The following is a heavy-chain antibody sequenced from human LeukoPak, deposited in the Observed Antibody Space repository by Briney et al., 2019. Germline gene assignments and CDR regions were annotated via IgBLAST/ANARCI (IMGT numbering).Heavy chain of an antibody. J-gene: IGHJ4*02. CDR2: SKYSGNT. CDR1: GASIRSYH. CDR3: AAGGYYLYYFDY. D-gene: IGHD3-22*01. V-gene: IGHV4-59*12. Sequence: ASETLSLTCTVSGASIRSYHWSWIRQPPGKGLEWIVYSKYSGNTNYNPSLKSRVTTSVDTSKNQFFLRLTSVTAADTAVYYCAAGGYYLYYFDYRGQGTLVTVSS.